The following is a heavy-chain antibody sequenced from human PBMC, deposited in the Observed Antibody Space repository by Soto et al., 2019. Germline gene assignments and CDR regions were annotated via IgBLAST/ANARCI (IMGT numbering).Heavy chain of an antibody. V-gene: IGHV4-31*03. J-gene: IGHJ4*02. Sequence: PSETLSLPCSVSGASISNVGYYWTWIRQHPEKGLEWIGYISHSGSAYYNPSLKSRFTLTVDTSKNQFSLRLNSAIDADTAMYYWAREGPGLNGCEYLGGGNQVTVSS. D-gene: IGHD5-12*01. CDR1: GASISNVGYY. CDR3: AREGPGLNGCEY. CDR2: ISHSGSA.